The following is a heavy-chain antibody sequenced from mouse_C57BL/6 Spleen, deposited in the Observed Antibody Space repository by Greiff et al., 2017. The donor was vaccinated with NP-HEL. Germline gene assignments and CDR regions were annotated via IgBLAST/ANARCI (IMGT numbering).Heavy chain of an antibody. D-gene: IGHD1-1*01. CDR1: GFSFNTYA. V-gene: IGHV10-1*01. Sequence: GGGLVQPKGSLKLSCAASGFSFNTYAMNWVRQAPGKGLEWVARIRSKSNNYATYYADSVKDRFTISRDDSESMLYLQMNNLKTEDTAMYYCVRQEYYGSSYDWYFDVWGTGTTVTVSS. CDR2: IRSKSNNYAT. CDR3: VRQEYYGSSYDWYFDV. J-gene: IGHJ1*03.